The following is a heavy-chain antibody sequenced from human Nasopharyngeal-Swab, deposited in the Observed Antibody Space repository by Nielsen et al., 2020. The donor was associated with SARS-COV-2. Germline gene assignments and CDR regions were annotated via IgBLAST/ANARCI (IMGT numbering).Heavy chain of an antibody. CDR1: GFTFGDYV. J-gene: IGHJ6*02. Sequence: GASLKISCTASGFTFGDYVMTWFRQAPGKGLEWVGFIRSKAYGGTTEYAASVKGRFSISRDDSKRIAYLQMNSLKTEDTAVYYCTRGSRYYPDYYFGMDVWGQGTTVTVSS. CDR3: TRGSRYYPDYYFGMDV. D-gene: IGHD3-3*01. V-gene: IGHV3-49*03. CDR2: IRSKAYGGTT.